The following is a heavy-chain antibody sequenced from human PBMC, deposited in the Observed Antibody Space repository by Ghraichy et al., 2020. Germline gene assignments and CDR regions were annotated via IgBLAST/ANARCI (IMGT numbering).Heavy chain of an antibody. D-gene: IGHD4-17*01. CDR2: IYISGST. CDR3: ARADENSYADYIFTNYDYYGMDV. Sequence: SQTLSLTCTVSGGSISSGSYSWSWIRQPAGKGLEWIGRIYISGSTNYSPSLKSRVTISVDTSMNQFSLEVSSVTAADTAVYYCARADENSYADYIFTNYDYYGMDVWGQGTTVSVSS. V-gene: IGHV4-61*02. CDR1: GGSISSGSYS. J-gene: IGHJ6*02.